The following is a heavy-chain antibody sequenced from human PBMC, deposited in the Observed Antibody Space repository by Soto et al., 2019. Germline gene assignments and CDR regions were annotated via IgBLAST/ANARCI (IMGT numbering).Heavy chain of an antibody. CDR3: ARGTVVAATPGGPYDAFDI. J-gene: IGHJ3*02. Sequence: SETLSLTCTVSGGSISSSSYYWGWIRQPPGKGLEWIGSIYYSGSTYYNPSLKSRVTISVDTSKNQFSLKLSSVTAADTAVYYCARGTVVAATPGGPYDAFDIWGQGTMVTVS. D-gene: IGHD2-15*01. CDR1: GGSISSSSYY. CDR2: IYYSGST. V-gene: IGHV4-39*01.